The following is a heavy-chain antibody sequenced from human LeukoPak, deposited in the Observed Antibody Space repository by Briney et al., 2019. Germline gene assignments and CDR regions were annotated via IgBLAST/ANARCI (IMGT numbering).Heavy chain of an antibody. CDR3: AKGPIVVVPAGFDL. J-gene: IGHJ2*01. D-gene: IGHD2-2*01. Sequence: PGGSLRLSCAASGFTFSSYGMSWVRQAPGKGLEWVSAISGSGGSTYYADSVKGGFTISRDNYKNTLYLQMNSLRAEDTAVYYCAKGPIVVVPAGFDLWGRGTLVTVSS. V-gene: IGHV3-23*01. CDR1: GFTFSSYG. CDR2: ISGSGGST.